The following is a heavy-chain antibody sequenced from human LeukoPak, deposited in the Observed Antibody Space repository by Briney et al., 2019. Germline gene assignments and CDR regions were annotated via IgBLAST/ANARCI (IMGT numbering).Heavy chain of an antibody. Sequence: GSLRLSCAASGFTFSSYGMHWVRQAPGKGLEWVAVIWYDGSNKYYADSVKGRFTISRDNSKNTLYLQMNSLRAEDTAVYYCARDLSYGDYLAYYFDYWGQGTLVTVSS. CDR1: GFTFSSYG. V-gene: IGHV3-33*01. CDR2: IWYDGSNK. CDR3: ARDLSYGDYLAYYFDY. J-gene: IGHJ4*02. D-gene: IGHD4-17*01.